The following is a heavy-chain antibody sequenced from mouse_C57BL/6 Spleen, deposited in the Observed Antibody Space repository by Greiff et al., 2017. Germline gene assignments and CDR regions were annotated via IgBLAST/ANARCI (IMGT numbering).Heavy chain of an antibody. CDR3: TKGYSTPYYAMDY. Sequence: QVHVKQSGAELVRPGASVTLSCKASGYTFTDYEMHWVKQTPVHGLEWIGAIDPETGGTAYNQKFKGKAILTADKSSSTAYMELRSLTSEDSAVYYCTKGYSTPYYAMDYWGQGTSVTVSS. V-gene: IGHV1-15*01. CDR2: IDPETGGT. D-gene: IGHD2-5*01. CDR1: GYTFTDYE. J-gene: IGHJ4*01.